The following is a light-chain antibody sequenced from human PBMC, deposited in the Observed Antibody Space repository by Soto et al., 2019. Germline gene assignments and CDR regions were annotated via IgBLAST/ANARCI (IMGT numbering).Light chain of an antibody. CDR3: QQLDSSPYT. V-gene: IGKV1-9*01. CDR2: AAS. J-gene: IGKJ2*01. Sequence: DIQLTQSPSFLSASVGDRVTITCRASQGISSYLAWYQQKPGKAPKLLIYAASTLQTGVPSRFSGSGSGIEFTLTISSLQPEDFATYYCQQLDSSPYTFGHGTKLEIK. CDR1: QGISSY.